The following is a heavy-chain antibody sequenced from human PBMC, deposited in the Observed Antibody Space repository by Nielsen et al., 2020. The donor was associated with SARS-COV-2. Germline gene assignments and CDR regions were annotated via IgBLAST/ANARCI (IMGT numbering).Heavy chain of an antibody. CDR3: ARAYIALNV. V-gene: IGHV3-11*01. Sequence: REPPGKGLEWVSYISSSGSTIYYADSVKGRFTISRDNAKNSLYLQMNSLRAEDTAVYYCARAYIALNVWGQGTLVTVSS. J-gene: IGHJ4*02. D-gene: IGHD5-12*01. CDR2: ISSSGSTI.